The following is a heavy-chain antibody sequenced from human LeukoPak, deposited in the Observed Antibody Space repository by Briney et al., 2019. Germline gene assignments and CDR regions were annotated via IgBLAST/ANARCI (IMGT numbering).Heavy chain of an antibody. CDR1: GFTFSTYS. D-gene: IGHD2-2*02. Sequence: PGGSLRLSCAAYGFTFSTYSMNWVRQAPGKGLEWVSYISSSSSTIYYADSVKGRFTISRDNAKNSLYLQMNSLRAEDTAVYYCARDRGYCSSTSCYRWFDPWGQGTLVTVSS. V-gene: IGHV3-48*04. CDR2: ISSSSSTI. J-gene: IGHJ5*02. CDR3: ARDRGYCSSTSCYRWFDP.